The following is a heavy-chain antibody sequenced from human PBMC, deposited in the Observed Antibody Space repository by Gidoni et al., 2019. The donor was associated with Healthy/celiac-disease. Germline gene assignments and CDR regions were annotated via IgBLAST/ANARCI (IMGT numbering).Heavy chain of an antibody. D-gene: IGHD5-12*01. CDR3: ATGDSGYFFPVY. Sequence: VQLVQSGAAVKKPGASVKVSCKVSGYTLTELPMHWVRQAPGKGLEWIGGFVPEDGETTYAKKFQGRVIMTEDTSTDTAYMELSSLRSEDTAGYYCATGDSGYFFPVYWGQGTLVTVSS. CDR2: FVPEDGET. V-gene: IGHV1-24*01. CDR1: GYTLTELP. J-gene: IGHJ4*02.